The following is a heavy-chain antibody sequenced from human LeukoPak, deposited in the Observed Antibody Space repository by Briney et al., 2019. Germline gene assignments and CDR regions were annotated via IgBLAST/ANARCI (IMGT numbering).Heavy chain of an antibody. D-gene: IGHD3-3*01. CDR3: ASSYYDRPIDY. CDR2: IYYSGST. V-gene: IGHV4-30-4*08. Sequence: SETLSLTCAVYGGSFSGYYWSWIRQPPGKGLEWIGYIYYSGSTYYNPSLKSRVTISVDTSKNQFSLKLSSVTAADTAVYYCASSYYDRPIDYWGQGTLVTVSS. CDR1: GGSFSGYY. J-gene: IGHJ4*02.